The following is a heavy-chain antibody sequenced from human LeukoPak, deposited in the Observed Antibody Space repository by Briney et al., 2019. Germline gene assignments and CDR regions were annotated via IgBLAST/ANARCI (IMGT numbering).Heavy chain of an antibody. J-gene: IGHJ5*02. Sequence: IDPNSGGTSYAQRFQGRVTMTRDTSITTFYMELSSLRSDDTAVYYCARETDYTSTEGFDPWGQGTLVTVSS. D-gene: IGHD6-13*01. CDR2: IDPNSGGT. V-gene: IGHV1-2*02. CDR3: ARETDYTSTEGFDP.